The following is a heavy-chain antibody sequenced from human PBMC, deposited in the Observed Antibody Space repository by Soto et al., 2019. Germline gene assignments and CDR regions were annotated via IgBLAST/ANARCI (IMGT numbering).Heavy chain of an antibody. CDR2: IYWDDDK. J-gene: IGHJ3*02. CDR1: GFSLSTSGVG. V-gene: IGHV2-5*02. Sequence: QITLKESGPTLVKPTQTLTLTCIFSGFSLSTSGVGVGWIRQPTGKALEWLAVIYWDDDKRYSPSLKSRVTHTMDNSKNQAVFTMPHMDPYDTGTLYCALLTSWGEVAPFDIWGQGKKVTVSS. D-gene: IGHD3-16*01. CDR3: ALLTSWGEVAPFDI.